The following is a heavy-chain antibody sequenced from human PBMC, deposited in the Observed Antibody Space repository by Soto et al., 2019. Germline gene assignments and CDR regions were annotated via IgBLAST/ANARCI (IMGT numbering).Heavy chain of an antibody. CDR1: EGTFNSYA. V-gene: IGHV1-69*01. CDR2: IIPYYNTL. D-gene: IGHD6-13*01. CDR3: ASGASRWYPYFFDS. Sequence: QAQVVQSGAEVRKPGSSVKLSCKASEGTFNSYAIAWVRQAPGQGLEWMGGIIPYYNTLNYAQKFQDRVTITADDSTNTVYMELSSLRSDATAVYFCASGASRWYPYFFDSWAQGTVVTVSS. J-gene: IGHJ4*02.